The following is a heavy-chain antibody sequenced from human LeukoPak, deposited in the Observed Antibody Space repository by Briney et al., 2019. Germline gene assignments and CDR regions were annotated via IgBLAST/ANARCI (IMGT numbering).Heavy chain of an antibody. CDR3: ARGGKGTMVRGVIPPDY. Sequence: SETLSLTCTVSGGSISSYYWSWIRQPPGKGLEWIGYIYYSGSTNYNPSLKSRVTISVDTSKDQFSLKLSSVPAADTAVYYCARGGKGTMVRGVIPPDYWGQGTLVTVSS. D-gene: IGHD3-10*01. CDR1: GGSISSYY. V-gene: IGHV4-59*01. J-gene: IGHJ4*02. CDR2: IYYSGST.